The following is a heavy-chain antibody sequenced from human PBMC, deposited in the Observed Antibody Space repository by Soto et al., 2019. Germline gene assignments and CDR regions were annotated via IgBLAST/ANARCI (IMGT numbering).Heavy chain of an antibody. CDR1: GYTFTSYG. D-gene: IGHD3-10*01. CDR3: ARAAKYCCGSGGDYWYGMDV. J-gene: IGHJ6*02. Sequence: QVQLVQSGAEVKKPGASVKVSCKASGYTFTSYGVSWVRQAPGQGLEWMGWISGYNGNTNYPQKLQGRVTMTTDTPTTTVYVELRSLSDDDTVLYCGARAAKYCCGSGGDYWYGMDVWGEGIAVPVCS. CDR2: ISGYNGNT. V-gene: IGHV1-18*04.